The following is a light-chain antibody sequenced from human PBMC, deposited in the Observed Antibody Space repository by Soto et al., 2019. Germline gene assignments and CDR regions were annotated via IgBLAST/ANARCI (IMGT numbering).Light chain of an antibody. V-gene: IGLV1-40*01. Sequence: QSALTQPPSVSGAPGQRVTISCTGSSSNIGAGYDVHWYQQLPGTAPKLLISGNSNRPSGVPDRFSGSKSGTSASLAITGLQAADEADYYCQSYDSSLSGWVFGGGTKLTVL. CDR1: SSNIGAGYD. CDR3: QSYDSSLSGWV. J-gene: IGLJ3*02. CDR2: GNS.